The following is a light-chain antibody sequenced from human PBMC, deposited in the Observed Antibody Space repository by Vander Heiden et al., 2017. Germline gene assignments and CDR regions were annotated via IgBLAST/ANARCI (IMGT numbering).Light chain of an antibody. V-gene: IGKV1-39*01. Sequence: DIQITQSPSLLSASVGDRVTITGLASQSISSYLNGYQQKPGKAPKLLIYSASSLQSGVPSRFSGSGSGTDFTLTISRLQPEDVATYYCQQNYSTPRTFGQGTKVEIK. CDR3: QQNYSTPRT. CDR1: QSISSY. J-gene: IGKJ1*01. CDR2: SAS.